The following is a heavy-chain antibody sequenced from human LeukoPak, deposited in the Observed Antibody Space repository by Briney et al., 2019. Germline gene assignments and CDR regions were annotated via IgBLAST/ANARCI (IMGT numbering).Heavy chain of an antibody. Sequence: GGSLRLSCAVSGFIVSDNYMSWIRQAPGKGLEWVGFIRSKAYGETADYAASVKGRFTISRDDSKAIAYLQMNSLKTEDTAVYHCTRDRGAYNLYDYWGQGTLVTVSS. D-gene: IGHD1-1*01. CDR2: IRSKAYGETA. CDR1: GFIVSDNY. V-gene: IGHV3-49*03. J-gene: IGHJ4*02. CDR3: TRDRGAYNLYDY.